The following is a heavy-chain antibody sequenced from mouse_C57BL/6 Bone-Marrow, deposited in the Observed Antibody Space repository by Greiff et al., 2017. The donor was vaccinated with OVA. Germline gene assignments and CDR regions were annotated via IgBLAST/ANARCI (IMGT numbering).Heavy chain of an antibody. Sequence: VQLQQSGPGLVQPSQSLSITCTVSGFSLTSYGVHWVRQSPGKGLEWLGVIWSGGSTDYNAAFISRLSISKDNSKSQVFFKMNSLQAEDTAIYYCARMRGYSNGAYWGQGTLVTVSA. J-gene: IGHJ3*01. D-gene: IGHD2-5*01. CDR2: IWSGGST. CDR1: GFSLTSYG. V-gene: IGHV2-2*01. CDR3: ARMRGYSNGAY.